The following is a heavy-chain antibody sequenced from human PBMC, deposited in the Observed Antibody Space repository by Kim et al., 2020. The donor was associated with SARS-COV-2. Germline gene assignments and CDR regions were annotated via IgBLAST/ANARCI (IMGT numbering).Heavy chain of an antibody. CDR2: ISGSGGST. J-gene: IGHJ4*02. D-gene: IGHD3-10*01. CDR1: GFTFSSYA. Sequence: GGSLRLSCAASGFTFSSYAMSWVRQAPGKGLEWVSAISGSGGSTYYADSVKGRFTISRDNSKNTLYLQMNSLRAEDTAVYYCARSGWDYYGSGSRFDYWGQGTLVTVSS. CDR3: ARSGWDYYGSGSRFDY. V-gene: IGHV3-23*01.